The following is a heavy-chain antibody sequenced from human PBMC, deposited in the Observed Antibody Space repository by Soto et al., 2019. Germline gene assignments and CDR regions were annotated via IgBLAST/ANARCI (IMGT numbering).Heavy chain of an antibody. CDR2: ISYDGSNK. Sequence: GGSLRLSCAASGFTFSSYAMHWVRQAPGKGLEWVAVISYDGSNKYYADSVKGRFTISRDNSKNTLYLQMNSLRAEDTAVYYCARQVKASHCSSTSCYGSLDYWGQGTLVTVSS. V-gene: IGHV3-30-3*01. D-gene: IGHD2-2*01. CDR3: ARQVKASHCSSTSCYGSLDY. J-gene: IGHJ4*02. CDR1: GFTFSSYA.